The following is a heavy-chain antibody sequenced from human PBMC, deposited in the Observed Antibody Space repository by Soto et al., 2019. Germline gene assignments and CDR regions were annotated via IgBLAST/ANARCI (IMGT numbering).Heavy chain of an antibody. CDR3: ARDPGGWLELAEGVAP. V-gene: IGHV3-53*01. J-gene: IGHJ5*02. CDR1: GFTASSNY. CDR2: IYMGGST. Sequence: GGSLRLSCAASGFTASSNYMAWVRQAPGKGLEWVSIIYMGGSTYYADSVKGRFTISRDTSKNTLYLQVTSLRVEDTAVYYCARDPGGWLELAEGVAPWGQGTLVTVSS. D-gene: IGHD3-16*01.